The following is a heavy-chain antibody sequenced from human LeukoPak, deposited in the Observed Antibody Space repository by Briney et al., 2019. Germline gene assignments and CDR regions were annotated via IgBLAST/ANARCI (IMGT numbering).Heavy chain of an antibody. D-gene: IGHD5-12*01. Sequence: PGGSLRLSCAASGFTFSSYDMHWVRQAPGKGLEWVSAICTAGDRYYPGSVKGRFTISRENAKNSLYLQMNSLRAGDTAVYYCARAAASGLRGYYYYYMDVWGKGTTVSVSS. CDR3: ARAAASGLRGYYYYYMDV. CDR1: GFTFSSYD. V-gene: IGHV3-13*01. J-gene: IGHJ6*03. CDR2: ICTAGDR.